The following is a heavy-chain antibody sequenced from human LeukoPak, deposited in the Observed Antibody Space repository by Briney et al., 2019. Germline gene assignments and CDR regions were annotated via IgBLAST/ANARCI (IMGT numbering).Heavy chain of an antibody. J-gene: IGHJ4*02. D-gene: IGHD3-10*01. CDR1: GFSFSSYS. V-gene: IGHV3-21*01. Sequence: PGGSLRLSCAASGFSFSSYSMNWVRQAPGKGLEWVSAIRGSSSYIYYADSVKGRFTISRDNAKNSVDLQMNSLRAEDTAVYYCASVPGETKKRAIDYWGQGTLVTVSS. CDR2: IRGSSSYI. CDR3: ASVPGETKKRAIDY.